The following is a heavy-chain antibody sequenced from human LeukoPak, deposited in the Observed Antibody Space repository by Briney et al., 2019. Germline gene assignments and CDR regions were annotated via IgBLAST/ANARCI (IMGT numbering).Heavy chain of an antibody. CDR3: ARDCISTSCFPPTSFDP. D-gene: IGHD2-2*01. CDR2: IIPIFGTA. V-gene: IGHV1-69*13. Sequence: GASVKVSCKASGGTFSSYAISWVRQAPGQGLEWMGGIIPIFGTANYAQKFQGRVTITADESTSTAYMELSSLRSEDTAVYFCARDCISTSCFPPTSFDPWGQGTLVTVSS. CDR1: GGTFSSYA. J-gene: IGHJ5*02.